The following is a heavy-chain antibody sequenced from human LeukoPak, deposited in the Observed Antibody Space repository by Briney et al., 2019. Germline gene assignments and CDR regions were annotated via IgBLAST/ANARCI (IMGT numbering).Heavy chain of an antibody. CDR3: AGRYCSSTSCFLPGPLGY. V-gene: IGHV3-53*04. CDR1: GFTVSSNY. Sequence: PGGSLRLSCAASGFTVSSNYMSWVRQAPGKGLEWVSVIYSGGSTYYADSVKRRSTISRHNSKNPLYLQLNSLRAEDPAVYYCAGRYCSSTSCFLPGPLGYWGQGTLVTVSS. D-gene: IGHD2-2*01. CDR2: IYSGGST. J-gene: IGHJ4*02.